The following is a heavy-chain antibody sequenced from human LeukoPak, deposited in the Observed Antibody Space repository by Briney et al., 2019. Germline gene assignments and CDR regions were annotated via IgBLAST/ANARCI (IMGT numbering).Heavy chain of an antibody. J-gene: IGHJ3*02. CDR2: ISSSSSTI. D-gene: IGHD3-22*01. CDR1: GFTFSSYS. CDR3: ARDPSYYDSSEI. V-gene: IGHV3-48*04. Sequence: GGSLRLSCAASGFTFSSYSMNWVRQAPGEGLEWVSYISSSSSTIYYADSVKGRFTISRDNAKNSLYLQMNSLRAEDTAVYYCARDPSYYDSSEIWGQGTMVTVSS.